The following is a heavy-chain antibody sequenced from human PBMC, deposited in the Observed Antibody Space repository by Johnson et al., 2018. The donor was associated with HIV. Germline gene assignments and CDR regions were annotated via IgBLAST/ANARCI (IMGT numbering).Heavy chain of an antibody. V-gene: IGHV3-13*01. CDR2: IGTAGDT. CDR3: AKDRGSGDVFDI. J-gene: IGHJ3*02. CDR1: GFTFSSYG. Sequence: VQLVESGGGVVQPGRSLRLSCAASGFTFSSYGMHWVRQATGKGLEWVSAIGTAGDTYYPGSVKGRFTISRENAKNTLYLQMNSLRAEDTAVYYCAKDRGSGDVFDIWGQGTMVTVSS. D-gene: IGHD1-26*01.